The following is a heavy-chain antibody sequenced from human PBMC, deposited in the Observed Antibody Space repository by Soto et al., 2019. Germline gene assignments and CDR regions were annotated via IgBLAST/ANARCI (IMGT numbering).Heavy chain of an antibody. D-gene: IGHD5-18*01. Sequence: QVQLVQSGAEVKKPESSVKVSCKAPGGTFSTYAISWVRQAPGQGLERMGGIIPMFGTANYAQRFQDRVTITADESTNTVYMELSSLRSGDTAVYFCASGIQLWLRRINNGYSGWGQGTLVTVSS. CDR1: GGTFSTYA. CDR2: IIPMFGTA. V-gene: IGHV1-69*12. J-gene: IGHJ4*02. CDR3: ASGIQLWLRRINNGYSG.